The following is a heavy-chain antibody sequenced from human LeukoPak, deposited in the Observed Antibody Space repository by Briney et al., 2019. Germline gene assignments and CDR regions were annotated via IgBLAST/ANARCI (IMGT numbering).Heavy chain of an antibody. CDR1: GFTLSTYW. Sequence: GGSLRLSCAASGFTLSTYWMTWVRQAPGKGLEWVANIKQDGSEKYYVDSVKGRFTISRDNSKNTLYLQMNSLRAEDTAVYYCAKDSPAYSSSCPGDWGQGTLVTVSS. J-gene: IGHJ4*02. V-gene: IGHV3-7*01. CDR2: IKQDGSEK. D-gene: IGHD6-13*01. CDR3: AKDSPAYSSSCPGD.